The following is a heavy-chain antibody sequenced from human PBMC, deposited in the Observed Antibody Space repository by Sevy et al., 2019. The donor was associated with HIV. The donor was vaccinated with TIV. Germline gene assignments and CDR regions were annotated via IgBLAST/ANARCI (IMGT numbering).Heavy chain of an antibody. CDR3: ARDLVVVAATLHYYYYGMDV. CDR2: ISPIFGTA. CDR1: GGTFSSYA. J-gene: IGHJ6*02. V-gene: IGHV1-69*13. Sequence: ASVKVSCKASGGTFSSYAISWVRQAPGQGLEWMGGISPIFGTANYAQKFQGRVTITADESTSTAYMELSSLRSEDTAVYYCARDLVVVAATLHYYYYGMDVWGQGTTVTVSS. D-gene: IGHD2-15*01.